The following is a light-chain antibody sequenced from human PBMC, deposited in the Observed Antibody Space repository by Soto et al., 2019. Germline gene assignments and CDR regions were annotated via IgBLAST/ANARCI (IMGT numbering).Light chain of an antibody. J-gene: IGKJ5*01. CDR2: DTS. V-gene: IGKV3-11*01. Sequence: TVLTPSPGTLSLSPGERATLSCRASQSVSSYLAWYQQKPGQAPRLLIYDTSNRATGVPARFSGSGSGTDFTLTISSLEPEDCAIYYCQQRQYWPPITFGQGTRLEIK. CDR1: QSVSSY. CDR3: QQRQYWPPIT.